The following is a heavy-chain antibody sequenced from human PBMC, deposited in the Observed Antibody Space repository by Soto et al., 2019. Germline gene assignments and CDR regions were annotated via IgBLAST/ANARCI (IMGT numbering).Heavy chain of an antibody. CDR3: ARHGYYYDSSGYYPNDAFDI. V-gene: IGHV1-18*01. CDR2: ISAYNGNT. CDR1: GYTFTSYG. D-gene: IGHD3-22*01. J-gene: IGHJ3*02. Sequence: QVQLVQSGAEVKKPGASVKVSCKASGYTFTSYGISWVRQAPGQGLEWMGWISAYNGNTNYAQKLQGRVTMTTDTSTSTAYMELRSLRSDDTAVYYCARHGYYYDSSGYYPNDAFDIWGQGTMVTVSS.